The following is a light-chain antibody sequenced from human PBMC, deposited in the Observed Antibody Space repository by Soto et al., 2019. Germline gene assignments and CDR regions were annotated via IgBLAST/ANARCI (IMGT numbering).Light chain of an antibody. J-gene: IGKJ1*01. CDR1: RSVSSNF. Sequence: EIVLTQSPDTLSLSPGERAALSCRASRSVSSNFFAWHQQQPARSPSLLIYGASSRATASPNSFSSSGSGTDFTLTIHALEPEDSAVYYCQRHGATFGQGTKVDIK. V-gene: IGKV3-20*01. CDR2: GAS. CDR3: QRHGAT.